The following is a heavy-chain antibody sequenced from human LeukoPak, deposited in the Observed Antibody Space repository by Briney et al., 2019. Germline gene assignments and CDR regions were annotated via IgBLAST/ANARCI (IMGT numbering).Heavy chain of an antibody. CDR1: GGSISDDY. CDR2: IHYSGTT. V-gene: IGHV4-59*12. D-gene: IGHD6-13*01. CDR3: ARYRRTGYSSSWYDNYYYYGMDV. J-gene: IGHJ6*02. Sequence: SETLSLTCTVSGGSISDDYWSWLRQPPGKGLEWIAYIHYSGTTNYNPSLKSRVSISIDTSKNQFSLKLSSVTAADTAVYYCARYRRTGYSSSWYDNYYYYGMDVWGQGTTVTVSS.